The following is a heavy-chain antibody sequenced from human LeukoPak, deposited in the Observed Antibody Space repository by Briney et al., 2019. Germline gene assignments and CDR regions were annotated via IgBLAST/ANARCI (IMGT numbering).Heavy chain of an antibody. Sequence: ASVKVSCKASGYTFTGYYMHWVRQAPGQGLEWMGWINPNSGGTNYAQKFQGRVTMTRDTSISTAYMELSRLRSDDTAVYYCAIWLLTGSSFRSGMDVWGQGTTVTVSS. CDR3: AIWLLTGSSFRSGMDV. J-gene: IGHJ6*02. D-gene: IGHD2-15*01. V-gene: IGHV1-2*02. CDR1: GYTFTGYY. CDR2: INPNSGGT.